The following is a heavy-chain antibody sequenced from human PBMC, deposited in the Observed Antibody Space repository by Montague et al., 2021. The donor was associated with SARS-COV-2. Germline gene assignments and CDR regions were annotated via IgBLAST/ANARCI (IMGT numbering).Heavy chain of an antibody. CDR2: IYYSGST. D-gene: IGHD1-7*01. CDR3: ARGLYNWNYEHWFDT. J-gene: IGHJ5*02. V-gene: IGHV4-39*01. Sequence: SETLSLTCTVSGGSVGSSHYYWAWIRQPPGKGLEWIGTIYYSGSTYYNPSPRSRVTIDVDASTNQFSPKLHSVTAADTAVYFCARGLYNWNYEHWFDTWGQGTRVTVSS. CDR1: GGSVGSSHYY.